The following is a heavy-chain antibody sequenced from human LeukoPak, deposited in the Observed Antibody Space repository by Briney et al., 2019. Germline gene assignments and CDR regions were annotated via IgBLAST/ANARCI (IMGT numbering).Heavy chain of an antibody. J-gene: IGHJ6*02. Sequence: PGGSLRLSRAASGFTFRSYAMSCVPEAPGKGLEWGSAIRGCGGSTYYAVSVKCRFTISRDNSKNTLYLQMNSLRAEDTAVYYCAKGKGYCSGSSHPMDVWGQGTTVTVSS. D-gene: IGHD3-10*01. CDR1: GFTFRSYA. CDR3: AKGKGYCSGSSHPMDV. V-gene: IGHV3-23*01. CDR2: IRGCGGST.